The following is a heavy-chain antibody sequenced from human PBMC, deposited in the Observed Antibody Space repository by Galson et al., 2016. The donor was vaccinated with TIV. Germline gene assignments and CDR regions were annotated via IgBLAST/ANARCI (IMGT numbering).Heavy chain of an antibody. D-gene: IGHD1-26*01. CDR3: AKDIHGSADWSRPSMSDY. CDR1: GFTFSNYA. J-gene: IGHJ4*01. Sequence: SLRLSCAASGFTFSNYAMNWVRQAPGKGLEWVSIIYRSGGGTGYADSVKGRFTMSRDDSKSTLYLQMHSLRVEDTAVYYCAKDIHGSADWSRPSMSDYWGRGTLVTVSS. CDR2: IYRSGGGT. V-gene: IGHV3-23*05.